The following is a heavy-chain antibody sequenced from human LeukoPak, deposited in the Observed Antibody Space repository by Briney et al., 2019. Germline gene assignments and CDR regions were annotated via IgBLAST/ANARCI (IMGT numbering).Heavy chain of an antibody. CDR2: IYYSGST. V-gene: IGHV4-39*07. D-gene: IGHD4-17*01. J-gene: IGHJ6*03. CDR3: AREDYGDFLYYYMDV. CDR1: GGSISSSSYY. Sequence: SETLSLTCTVSGGSISSSSYYWGWIRQPPGKGLEWIGNIYYSGSTYYNPSLKSRVTISVDTSKNQFSLKLSSVTTADTAVYYCAREDYGDFLYYYMDVWGKGTTVTVSS.